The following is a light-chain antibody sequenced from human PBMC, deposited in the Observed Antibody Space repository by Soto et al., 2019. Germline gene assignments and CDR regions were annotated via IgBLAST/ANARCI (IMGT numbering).Light chain of an antibody. CDR3: QQYNSYSRT. V-gene: IGKV1-5*01. CDR2: DAS. Sequence: DIQMTQSPSTLSASVGDRVTITCRACQSIINWLAWYQQKPGKAPKLLIYDASSLESGVPSRFSGSGSGTEFTLTISSLQPDDFATYYCQQYNSYSRTFGQGTKVDIK. J-gene: IGKJ1*01. CDR1: QSIINW.